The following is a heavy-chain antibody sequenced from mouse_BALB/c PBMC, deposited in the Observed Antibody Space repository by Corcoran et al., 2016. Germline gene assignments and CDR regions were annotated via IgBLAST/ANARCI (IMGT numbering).Heavy chain of an antibody. Sequence: VQVLQSGAALMKPGASVKISCKATGSTYSSYWIEWVRQGHGHGLEWVGQILPGSGSSNYNEKFKGKATFTADTSSTTAYMELSSLTSEDSAVYYCARGGDYWGQGISVSVSS. J-gene: IGHJ4*01. CDR1: GSTYSSYW. CDR3: ARGGDY. CDR2: ILPGSGSS. V-gene: IGHV1-9*01.